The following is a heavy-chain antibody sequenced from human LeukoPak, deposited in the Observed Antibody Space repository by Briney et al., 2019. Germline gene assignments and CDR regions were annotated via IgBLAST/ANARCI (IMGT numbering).Heavy chain of an antibody. CDR1: GGSISKY. D-gene: IGHD6-6*01. CDR3: ARDWGVGGRPGYMDV. CDR2: IYYSGNT. Sequence: ESGPTLVKPSETLSLTCTVSGGSISKYWSWIRQPPGKGLEWIGYIYYSGNTNYNPSLKSRVTILVDTSKNQVSLKLSSVTAADTAVYFCARDWGVGGRPGYMDVWGKGTTVTVSS. J-gene: IGHJ6*03. V-gene: IGHV4-59*01.